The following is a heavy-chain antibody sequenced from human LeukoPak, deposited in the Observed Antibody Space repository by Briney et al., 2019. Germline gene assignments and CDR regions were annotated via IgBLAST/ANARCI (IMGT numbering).Heavy chain of an antibody. Sequence: GGSLRLSCAASGFTFSSSWMSWVRQAPGKGLEWVATIKQDGSDKYFVDSVKGRFTISRDNAKNSPYLQMNSLRAEDTAVYYCARNRARFDYWGQGTLVTVSS. CDR2: IKQDGSDK. J-gene: IGHJ4*02. V-gene: IGHV3-7*04. CDR3: ARNRARFDY. D-gene: IGHD2/OR15-2a*01. CDR1: GFTFSSSW.